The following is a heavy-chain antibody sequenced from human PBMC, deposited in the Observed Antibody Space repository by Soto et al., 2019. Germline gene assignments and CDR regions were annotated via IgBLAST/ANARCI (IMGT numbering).Heavy chain of an antibody. CDR2: IYPGDSDT. D-gene: IGHD1-1*01. Sequence: GEYLKISCNGSGYSFTIYWIGWVLQMPGKGVEWMGIIYPGDSDTIYSPSFQGQVTISADKSISTAYLQWSSLKASDTAMYYCARLLREPHAFDIWGQGTRGTV. CDR1: GYSFTIYW. V-gene: IGHV5-51*01. J-gene: IGHJ3*02. CDR3: ARLLREPHAFDI.